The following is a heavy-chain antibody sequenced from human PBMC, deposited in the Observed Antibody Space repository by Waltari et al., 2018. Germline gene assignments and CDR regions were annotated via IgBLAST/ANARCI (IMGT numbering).Heavy chain of an antibody. Sequence: QVQLVQSGAEVKKPGSSVKVSCKASGGTFSSYAISWVRQAPGQGLEWMGGSIPIFGTANYAQKFQGRVTITADESTSTAYMELSSLRSEDTAVYYCASLSADYYDSSSVAFDIWGQGTMVTVSS. J-gene: IGHJ3*02. CDR2: SIPIFGTA. CDR3: ASLSADYYDSSSVAFDI. D-gene: IGHD3-22*01. V-gene: IGHV1-69*01. CDR1: GGTFSSYA.